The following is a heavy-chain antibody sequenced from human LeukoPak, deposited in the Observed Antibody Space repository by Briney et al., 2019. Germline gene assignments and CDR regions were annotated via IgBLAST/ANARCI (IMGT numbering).Heavy chain of an antibody. D-gene: IGHD2-2*02. J-gene: IGHJ6*04. CDR2: IYYSGST. CDR1: GGSISSYY. Sequence: QTSETLSLTCTVSGGSISSYYWSWIRQPPGKGLEWIGYIYYSGSTNYNPSLKSRVTISVDTSKNQLSLKLSSVTAADTAVYYCASHTRYCSSTSCYRYGMDVWGKGTTVTVSS. V-gene: IGHV4-59*01. CDR3: ASHTRYCSSTSCYRYGMDV.